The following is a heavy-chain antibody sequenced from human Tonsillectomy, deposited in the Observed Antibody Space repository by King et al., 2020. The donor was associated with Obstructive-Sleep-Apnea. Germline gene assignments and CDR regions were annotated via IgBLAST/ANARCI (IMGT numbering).Heavy chain of an antibody. CDR2: INWNRGNI. Sequence: VQLVESGGGLVQPGRSLRLSCAASGFSFDDYAMHWVRQAPGKGLECVSGINWNRGNIGYAGSVKGRFTISRDNAENSLYLQINSLRAEDTALYYCVKDRAGGVPDAFDIWGQGTMVTVSS. CDR1: GFSFDDYA. D-gene: IGHD3-16*01. V-gene: IGHV3-9*01. J-gene: IGHJ3*02. CDR3: VKDRAGGVPDAFDI.